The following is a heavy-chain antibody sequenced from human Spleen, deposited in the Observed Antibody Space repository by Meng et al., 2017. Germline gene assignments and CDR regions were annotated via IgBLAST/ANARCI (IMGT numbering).Heavy chain of an antibody. D-gene: IGHD3-9*01. J-gene: IGHJ4*02. CDR3: ARGDVRYFDWLLWNY. V-gene: IGHV4-4*02. CDR1: AGSISSSNW. CDR2: IYHSGSP. Sequence: GSLRLSCVVSAGSISSSNWWSWVRQPPGKGLEWIGEIYHSGSPHYNPSLRSRVTISVDKSKNQFSLKLSSVTAADTAVYYCARGDVRYFDWLLWNYWGQGTLVTVSS.